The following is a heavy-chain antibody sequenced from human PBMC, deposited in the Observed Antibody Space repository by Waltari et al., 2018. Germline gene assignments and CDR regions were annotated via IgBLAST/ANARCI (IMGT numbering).Heavy chain of an antibody. Sequence: QLQLQESGPGLVKASETLSLTWTVSGDSISSSSYYWGWVRHPPGKGLEWIGNMYYSGSTYYNPSLKSRVTISGDTSKSQFSLKLSSVTAADTSMYYCVRHARTTSGGKHFDHWGQGMLVTVSP. V-gene: IGHV4-39*01. J-gene: IGHJ4*02. CDR2: MYYSGST. D-gene: IGHD2-15*01. CDR1: GDSISSSSYY. CDR3: VRHARTTSGGKHFDH.